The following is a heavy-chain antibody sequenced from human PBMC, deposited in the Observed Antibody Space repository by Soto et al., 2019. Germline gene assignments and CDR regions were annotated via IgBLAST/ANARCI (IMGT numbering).Heavy chain of an antibody. CDR1: GFTFSSYA. CDR3: AKDPYYDILTGYRRQHSSY. J-gene: IGHJ4*02. CDR2: ISGSGGST. V-gene: IGHV3-23*01. Sequence: GGSLRLSCAASGFTFSSYAMSWVRQAPGKGLEWVSAISGSGGSTYYADSVKGRFTISRDNSKNTLYLQMNSLRAEDTAVYYCAKDPYYDILTGYRRQHSSYWGQGTLVTVSS. D-gene: IGHD3-9*01.